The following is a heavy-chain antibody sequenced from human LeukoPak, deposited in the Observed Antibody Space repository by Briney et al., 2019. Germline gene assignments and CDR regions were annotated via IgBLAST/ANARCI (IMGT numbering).Heavy chain of an antibody. CDR2: IDPSDSYT. Sequence: GESLRISCKGSGYSFTNYWISWVRQMPGKGLEWMGRIDPSDSYTNYNPSFQGHVTISADKSISTAYLQWSSLKTSDSAIYYCARHFYGDYAFDYWGQGTLVTVSS. V-gene: IGHV5-10-1*01. J-gene: IGHJ4*01. CDR1: GYSFTNYW. CDR3: ARHFYGDYAFDY. D-gene: IGHD4-17*01.